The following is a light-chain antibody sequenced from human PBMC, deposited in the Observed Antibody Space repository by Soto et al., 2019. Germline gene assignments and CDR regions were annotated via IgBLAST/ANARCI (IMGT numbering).Light chain of an antibody. V-gene: IGLV6-57*04. J-gene: IGLJ2*01. CDR3: QSYDTSDLV. CDR1: SGSFAGNS. Sequence: NFMLTQPRSVSESPGKTVTISCTRDSGSFAGNSVQWYQQRPGSAPTTVIYEDDQRPSGVPNRFFGSIDSSSRSASLTISGLQAEDEADYYCQSYDTSDLVFGGGTKLTVL. CDR2: EDD.